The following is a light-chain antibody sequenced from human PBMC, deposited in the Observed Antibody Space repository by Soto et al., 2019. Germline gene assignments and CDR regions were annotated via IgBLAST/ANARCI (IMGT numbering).Light chain of an antibody. V-gene: IGKV1-5*01. CDR2: DAS. CDR3: QQYDNYKPLT. CDR1: QTISTW. Sequence: DIQVTQSPPTLSASVGDRVTITCRASQTISTWMAWYQQKPGKAPKLLVYDASTLQSGVASRFSGSGSGTEFTLTINGLQPDDFETYYCQQYDNYKPLTFGGGTKVDIK. J-gene: IGKJ4*01.